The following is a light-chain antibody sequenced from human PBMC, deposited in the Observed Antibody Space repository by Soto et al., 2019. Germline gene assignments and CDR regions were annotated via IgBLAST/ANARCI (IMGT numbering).Light chain of an antibody. J-gene: IGKJ5*01. CDR2: DAS. CDR3: QKRTTWPLPT. CDR1: QSVSSY. Sequence: EIVLTQSPATLSLSPGERATLSCRASQSVSSYLAWYQQKPGQAPRLLIYDASNRATGIPARFSGSGSGTDFTLTISSLEPEDFAVYYCQKRTTWPLPTFGQGIRPEIK. V-gene: IGKV3-11*01.